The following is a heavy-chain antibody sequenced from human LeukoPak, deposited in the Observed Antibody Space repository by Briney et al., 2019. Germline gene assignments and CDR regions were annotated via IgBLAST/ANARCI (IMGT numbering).Heavy chain of an antibody. CDR1: GGSISSYY. J-gene: IGHJ3*02. Sequence: SETLSLTRTVSGGSISSYYWSWIRQPPGKGLEWIGYIYYSGSTNYNPSLKSRVTISVDTSKNQFSLKLSSVTAADTAVYYCARGYSYAKGAFDIWGQGTMVTVSS. V-gene: IGHV4-59*01. D-gene: IGHD5-18*01. CDR2: IYYSGST. CDR3: ARGYSYAKGAFDI.